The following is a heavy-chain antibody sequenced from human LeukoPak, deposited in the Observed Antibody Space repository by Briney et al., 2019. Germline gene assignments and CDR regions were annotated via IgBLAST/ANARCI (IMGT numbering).Heavy chain of an antibody. CDR3: AKVRIRSLYYFDY. J-gene: IGHJ4*02. CDR2: ISGSGGST. V-gene: IGHV3-23*01. Sequence: GGSLRLSCAASGFTFSSYAMSWLRQAPGKGLEWVSAISGSGGSTYYADSVKGRFTISRDNSKNTLYLQMNSLRAEDTAVYYCAKVRIRSLYYFDYWGRGTLVTVSS. CDR1: GFTFSSYA. D-gene: IGHD3-3*01.